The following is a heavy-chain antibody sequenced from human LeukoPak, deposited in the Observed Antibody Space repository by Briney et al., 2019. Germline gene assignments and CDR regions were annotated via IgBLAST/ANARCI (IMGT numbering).Heavy chain of an antibody. CDR2: IHYMGGANYSPST. J-gene: IGHJ4*01. D-gene: IGHD5-18*01. Sequence: SETLSLTCTISGDSITRKYWNWIRLSPGKGLEWIGYIHYMGGANYSPSTNYNPSTRPGVTISLDTSKSEIYLTLNYVTAADTAVYFCGKALDTVMAIDYWGQGTLVTVSS. CDR1: GDSITRKY. V-gene: IGHV4-59*01. CDR3: GKALDTVMAIDY.